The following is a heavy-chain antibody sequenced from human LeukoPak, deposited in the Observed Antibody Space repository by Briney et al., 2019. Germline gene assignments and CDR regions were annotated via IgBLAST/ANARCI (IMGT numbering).Heavy chain of an antibody. J-gene: IGHJ4*02. V-gene: IGHV4-61*02. D-gene: IGHD4-17*01. CDR2: IYTSGST. Sequence: PSETLSLTCTVSGGSISSGSYYWSWIRQPAGKGLEWIGRIYTSGSTNYNPSLKSRVTISVDTSKNQFSLKLSSVTAADTAVYYCASSYDYGFNFDYWGQGTLVTVSS. CDR3: ASSYDYGFNFDY. CDR1: GGSISSGSYY.